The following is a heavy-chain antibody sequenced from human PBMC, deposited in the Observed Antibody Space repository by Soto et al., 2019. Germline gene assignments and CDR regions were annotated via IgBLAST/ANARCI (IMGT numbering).Heavy chain of an antibody. Sequence: SETLSLTCTVSGASVRDQYWTWIRQPPGKRLEFIGYIFSVVRTKYNPSLESRVTISVDTSKNQFSLTLTSVVASDTAVYYCARTLDYGHMDVWGKGTTVTVSS. CDR3: ARTLDYGHMDV. CDR2: IFSVVRT. CDR1: GASVRDQY. J-gene: IGHJ6*03. V-gene: IGHV4-59*02. D-gene: IGHD3-16*01.